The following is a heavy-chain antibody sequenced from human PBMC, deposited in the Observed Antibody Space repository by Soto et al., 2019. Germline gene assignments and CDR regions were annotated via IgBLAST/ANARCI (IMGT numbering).Heavy chain of an antibody. Sequence: GESLKISCKGSGYSFTSYWIGWVRQMPGKGLEWMGIIYPGDSDTRYSPSFQGQVTISADKSISTAYLQWSSLKASDTAMYYCARQEGDYYDSSGYRGAFDIWGQGTMGTVSS. CDR2: IYPGDSDT. CDR3: ARQEGDYYDSSGYRGAFDI. J-gene: IGHJ3*02. V-gene: IGHV5-51*01. D-gene: IGHD3-22*01. CDR1: GYSFTSYW.